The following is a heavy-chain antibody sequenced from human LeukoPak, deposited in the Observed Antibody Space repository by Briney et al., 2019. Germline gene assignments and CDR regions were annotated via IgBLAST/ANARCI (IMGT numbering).Heavy chain of an antibody. CDR3: ARHDPTRNLIDY. CDR1: GYIFTNYW. J-gene: IGHJ4*02. Sequence: GESLKISCKGSGYIFTNYWIAWVRQMPGKGLEWMGIIYPGNSDTTYSPSFQGQATISADKSLNTAYLQCSRLKASDTAMYYCARHDPTRNLIDYWGQGTLVTVSS. CDR2: IYPGNSDT. D-gene: IGHD5-24*01. V-gene: IGHV5-51*01.